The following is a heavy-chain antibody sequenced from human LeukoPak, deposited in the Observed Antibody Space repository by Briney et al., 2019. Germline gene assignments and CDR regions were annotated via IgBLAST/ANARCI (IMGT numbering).Heavy chain of an antibody. V-gene: IGHV1-18*04. CDR2: ISAYNGNT. CDR1: GYTFTGYY. Sequence: GASVKVSCKASGYTFTGYYMHWVRQAPGQGLEWMGWISAYNGNTNYAQKLQGRVTMTTDTSTSTAYMELRSLRSDDTAVYYCARTLPMVRGAPPGYYYYYYMDVWGKGTTVTISS. J-gene: IGHJ6*03. D-gene: IGHD3-10*01. CDR3: ARTLPMVRGAPPGYYYYYYMDV.